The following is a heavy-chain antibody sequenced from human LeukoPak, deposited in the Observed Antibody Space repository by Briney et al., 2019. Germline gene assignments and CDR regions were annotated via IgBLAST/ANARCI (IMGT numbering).Heavy chain of an antibody. CDR2: MNPNSGNT. CDR1: GYAFTSYD. J-gene: IGHJ1*01. CDR3: ARNGREARHFQH. V-gene: IGHV1-8*03. D-gene: IGHD6-6*01. Sequence: ASVKVSCKASGYAFTSYDINWVRQATGQGLEWMGWMNPNSGNTGYAQKFQGRATITRNTSLTTAYMEQSSLRSEDTAIYYCARNGREARHFQHWGQGTLVTVSS.